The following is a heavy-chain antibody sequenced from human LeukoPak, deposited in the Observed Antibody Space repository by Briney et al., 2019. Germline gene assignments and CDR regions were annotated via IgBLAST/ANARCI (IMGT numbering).Heavy chain of an antibody. CDR1: GFTFSSYA. J-gene: IGHJ4*02. V-gene: IGHV3-23*01. Sequence: GGSLRLSCAASGFTFSSYAMSWVRQAPGKGLEWVSAISGSGGSTYYADSVKGRFTISRDNSKNTLYLQMNSLRAEDTAVYYCARALGWLPENYWGQGTLVTVSS. CDR3: ARALGWLPENY. D-gene: IGHD5-24*01. CDR2: ISGSGGST.